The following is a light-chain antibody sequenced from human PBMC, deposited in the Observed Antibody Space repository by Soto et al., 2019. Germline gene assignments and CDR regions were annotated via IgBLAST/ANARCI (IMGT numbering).Light chain of an antibody. J-gene: IGKJ2*01. CDR2: AAS. Sequence: EIVLTQSPGTLSLSPGERATLSCRASEFLSSSYSVWYQQKPGQAPRLLIYAASRRATGIPDRFSGSGSATEYTLTINTLEPEDFAVYYCQQQGTFGQGTKLEIK. CDR1: EFLSSSY. CDR3: QQQGT. V-gene: IGKV3-20*01.